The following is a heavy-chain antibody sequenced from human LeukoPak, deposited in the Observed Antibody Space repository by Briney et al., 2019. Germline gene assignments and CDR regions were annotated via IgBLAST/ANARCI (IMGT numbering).Heavy chain of an antibody. CDR3: ARDHSNDFWSGSGPLYYMDV. CDR1: GYTFTGYY. CDR2: INPNTGRT. J-gene: IGHJ6*03. V-gene: IGHV1-2*02. D-gene: IGHD3-3*01. Sequence: ASVKVSCKASGYTFTGYYMHWVGQAPGQGLEWMGWINPNTGRTNYAQNFQGRVTMTSDTSISTAYMELSRLRSDDTAVYYCARDHSNDFWSGSGPLYYMDVWGKGTTVTVSS.